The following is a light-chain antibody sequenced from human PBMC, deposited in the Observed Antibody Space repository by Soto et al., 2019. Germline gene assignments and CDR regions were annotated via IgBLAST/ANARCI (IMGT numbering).Light chain of an antibody. CDR3: QQYNNRPPFT. CDR1: QSVSSN. V-gene: IGKV3-15*01. Sequence: EIGMTQSPATLSVSPGERATHACRASQSVSSNVAWYQQKPGQAPRLLIYGASTRATGIPARFSGSGSGTEFTLTISSLQSEDFAVYYCQQYNNRPPFTFGPGTKVDIK. CDR2: GAS. J-gene: IGKJ3*01.